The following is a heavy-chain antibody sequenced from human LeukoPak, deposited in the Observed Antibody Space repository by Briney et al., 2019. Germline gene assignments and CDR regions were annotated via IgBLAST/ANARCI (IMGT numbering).Heavy chain of an antibody. CDR3: AKDIPWGSGSSTFDY. CDR2: ISWNSGSI. D-gene: IGHD3-10*01. V-gene: IGHV3-9*01. J-gene: IGHJ4*02. Sequence: GRSLRLSCAASGFTLDEYAMHWVRQAPGKGLEWVSGISWNSGSIGYADSVQCRFTISRDNAKNSLYLQMNSLRAEDTALYYCAKDIPWGSGSSTFDYWGQGTLVTVSS. CDR1: GFTLDEYA.